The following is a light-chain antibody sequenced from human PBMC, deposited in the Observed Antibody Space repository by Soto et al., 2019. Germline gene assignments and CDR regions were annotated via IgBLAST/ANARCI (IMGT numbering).Light chain of an antibody. V-gene: IGKV1-9*01. Sequence: DIQLTHSPSLLSASVGDRVTITFRASHDISTYLAWYQQKPGEAPKLMIYEASTLQSGVPSRFSGSGSGTEFTLTISGLLPEDFATYHCQQLNTLPFTFGQGTRLEIK. CDR3: QQLNTLPFT. CDR2: EAS. CDR1: HDISTY. J-gene: IGKJ5*01.